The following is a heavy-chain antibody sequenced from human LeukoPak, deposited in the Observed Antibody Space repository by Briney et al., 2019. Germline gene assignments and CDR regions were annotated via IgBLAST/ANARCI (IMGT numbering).Heavy chain of an antibody. J-gene: IGHJ3*02. Sequence: ASVKVSCKASGHTFTGYYMHWVRQAPGQGLEWMGWINPNSGGTNYAQKFQGRVTMTRDTSISTAYMELSRLRSDDTAVYYCARDGVYGRERDAFDIWGQGTMVTVSS. V-gene: IGHV1-2*02. CDR3: ARDGVYGRERDAFDI. CDR1: GHTFTGYY. D-gene: IGHD4-17*01. CDR2: INPNSGGT.